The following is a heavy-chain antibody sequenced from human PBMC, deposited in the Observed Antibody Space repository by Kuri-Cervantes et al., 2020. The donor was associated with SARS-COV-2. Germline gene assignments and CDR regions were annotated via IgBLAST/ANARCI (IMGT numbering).Heavy chain of an antibody. CDR2: ISPSGGST. J-gene: IGHJ4*02. Sequence: ASVKVSCKASGYTFTSYYMHWVRQAPGQGLEWMGIISPSGGSTSYAQKFQGRVTMTRDTSTSTVYMELSSLRSEDTAVYYCARAGYYCSSTSCPSLPDYWGQGTLVTVSS. CDR1: GYTFTSYY. D-gene: IGHD2-2*01. CDR3: ARAGYYCSSTSCPSLPDY. V-gene: IGHV1-46*01.